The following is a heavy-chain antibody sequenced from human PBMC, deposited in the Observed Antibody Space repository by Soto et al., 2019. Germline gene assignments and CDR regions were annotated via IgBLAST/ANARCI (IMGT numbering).Heavy chain of an antibody. CDR3: ARGNPRHLYYYYYGMDV. CDR1: GYTFTSYA. V-gene: IGHV1-3*01. CDR2: INAGNDNT. J-gene: IGHJ6*02. Sequence: ASVKVSCKASGYTFTSYAMHWVRQAPGQRLEWMGWINAGNDNTKYSQKFQGRVTITRDTSASTAYMELSSLRSEDTAVYYCARGNPRHLYYYYYGMDVWGQGTTVTVSS.